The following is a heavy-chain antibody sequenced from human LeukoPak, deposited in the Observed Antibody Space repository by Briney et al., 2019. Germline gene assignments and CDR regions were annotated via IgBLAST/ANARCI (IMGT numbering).Heavy chain of an antibody. CDR1: GFTFTSYD. V-gene: IGHV3-21*01. CDR2: ISTSSRYI. CDR3: ARADCSGSTCYLRRSWFDP. J-gene: IGHJ5*02. Sequence: GGSLRLSCAASGFTFTSYDMNWVRQAPGKGLEWVSSISTSSRYIYYRDSVKGRFTISRDDAKNSLYLQMNSLRVEDTAVYYCARADCSGSTCYLRRSWFDPWGQGTLVTVSS. D-gene: IGHD2-2*01.